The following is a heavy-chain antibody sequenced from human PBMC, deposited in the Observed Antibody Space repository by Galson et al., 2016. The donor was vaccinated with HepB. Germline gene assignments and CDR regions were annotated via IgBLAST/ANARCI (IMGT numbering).Heavy chain of an antibody. D-gene: IGHD2-8*01. J-gene: IGHJ6*02. CDR2: INGTGTVI. CDR3: AKPLSNDILRGSGLHV. CDR1: RFTFNMYS. Sequence: SLRLSCAASRFTFNMYSMAWVRQAPGKGLEWVSSINGTGTVIYYADSVRGRFTISRDNSKNMLYLHMSSLSPEDTAVYFCAKPLSNDILRGSGLHVWGRGTTVTVSS. V-gene: IGHV3-23*01.